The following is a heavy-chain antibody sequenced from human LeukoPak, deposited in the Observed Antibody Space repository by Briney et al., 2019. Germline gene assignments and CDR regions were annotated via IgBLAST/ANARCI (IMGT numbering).Heavy chain of an antibody. Sequence: SETLSLTCTVSGGSISSYYWSWIRQPAGKGLEWIGRIYTSGSTNYNPSLKGRVTMSVDTSKNQFSLKLSSVTAADTAVYYCARSVGYCSGGSCLDFDYWGQGTLVTVSS. V-gene: IGHV4-4*07. D-gene: IGHD2-15*01. J-gene: IGHJ4*02. CDR2: IYTSGST. CDR3: ARSVGYCSGGSCLDFDY. CDR1: GGSISSYY.